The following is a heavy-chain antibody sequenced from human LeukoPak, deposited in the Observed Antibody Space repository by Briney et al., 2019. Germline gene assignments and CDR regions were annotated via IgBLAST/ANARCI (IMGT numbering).Heavy chain of an antibody. CDR3: ARASSYSSNYIDY. V-gene: IGHV4-4*07. CDR1: GGSIRGYY. Sequence: SETLSLTRTVSGGSIRGYYWSWLRQPAGERLEWIGRIYSTGNTIYNPSLNSRVTISIDMSNNQFSLKVISVTAADTAVYFCARASSYSSNYIDYWGQGTLVTVSS. D-gene: IGHD6-13*01. CDR2: IYSTGNT. J-gene: IGHJ4*02.